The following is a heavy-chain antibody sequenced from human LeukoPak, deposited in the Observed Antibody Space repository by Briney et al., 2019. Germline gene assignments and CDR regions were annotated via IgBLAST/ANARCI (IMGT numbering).Heavy chain of an antibody. CDR1: GYTFTGYY. CDR3: ALPFRGYTYGSSGGGADY. Sequence: ASVKVSCKASGYTFTGYYMHWVRQAPGQGLEWMGWISPNSGGTNYAQKFQGRVTMTRDTSISTAYMELSRLRSDDTAVYYCALPFRGYTYGSSGGGADYWGQGTLVTVSS. D-gene: IGHD5-18*01. CDR2: ISPNSGGT. J-gene: IGHJ4*02. V-gene: IGHV1-2*02.